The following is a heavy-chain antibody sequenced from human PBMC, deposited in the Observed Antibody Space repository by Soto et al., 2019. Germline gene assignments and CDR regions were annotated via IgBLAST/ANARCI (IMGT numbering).Heavy chain of an antibody. CDR2: ILPIFGTA. V-gene: IGHV1-69*13. J-gene: IGHJ6*02. Sequence: GASVKVSCKASGGTFSSYAIGWVRQAPGQGLEWMGGILPIFGTANSAQKFQGRVTITADESTSTAYMELSSLRSEDTAVYYCARDRSAASGRYYYYGMDVWGQGTTVTVSS. CDR1: GGTFSSYA. CDR3: ARDRSAASGRYYYYGMDV. D-gene: IGHD3-10*01.